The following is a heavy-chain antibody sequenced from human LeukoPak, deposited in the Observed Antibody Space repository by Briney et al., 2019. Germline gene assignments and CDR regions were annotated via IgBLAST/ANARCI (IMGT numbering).Heavy chain of an antibody. CDR3: ARAVAATYYYYYGMDV. CDR1: GYTCTSYA. J-gene: IGHJ6*02. CDR2: INAGNGNT. V-gene: IGHV1-3*01. Sequence: ASVKVSCKASGYTCTSYAMHWVRQAPGQRLEWMGWINAGNGNTKYSQKFQGRVTITRDTSASTAYMELSSLRSEDTAVYYCARAVAATYYYYYGMDVWGQGTTVTVSS. D-gene: IGHD2-15*01.